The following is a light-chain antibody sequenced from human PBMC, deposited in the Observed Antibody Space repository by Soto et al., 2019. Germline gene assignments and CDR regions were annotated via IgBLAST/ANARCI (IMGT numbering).Light chain of an antibody. CDR1: SSNIGSNT. CDR3: SSYAGSNNLV. V-gene: IGLV1-44*01. J-gene: IGLJ1*01. CDR2: SNN. Sequence: QSVLTQPPSASGTPGQRVTISCSGSSSNIGSNTVNWYQQLPGTAPKLLIYSNNQRPSGVPDRFSGSKSGNTASLTVSGLQAEDEADYYCSSYAGSNNLVFGTGTKLTVL.